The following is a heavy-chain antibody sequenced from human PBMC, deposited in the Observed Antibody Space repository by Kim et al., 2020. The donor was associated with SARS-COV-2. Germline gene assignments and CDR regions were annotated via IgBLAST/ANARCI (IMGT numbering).Heavy chain of an antibody. CDR3: AKGKRALLTRPWDAFDI. J-gene: IGHJ3*02. CDR1: GFTFDDYA. D-gene: IGHD3-10*01. CDR2: ISWNSGSI. Sequence: GGSLRLSCAASGFTFDDYAMHWVRQAPGKGLEWVSGISWNSGSIGYADSVKGRFTISRDNAKNSLYLQMNSLRAEDTALYYCAKGKRALLTRPWDAFDIWGQGTMVTVSS. V-gene: IGHV3-9*01.